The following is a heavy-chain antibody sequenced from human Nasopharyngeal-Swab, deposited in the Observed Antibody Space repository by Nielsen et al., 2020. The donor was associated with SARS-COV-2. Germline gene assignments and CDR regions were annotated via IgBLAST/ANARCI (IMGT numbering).Heavy chain of an antibody. D-gene: IGHD3-9*01. V-gene: IGHV4-34*09. CDR3: ARAHYYDILTGYFLPGMGVMDV. CDR2: INHSGST. Sequence: RQAPGKGLEWIGEINHSGSTNYNPSLKSRVTISVDTSKNQFSLKLSSVTAADTAVYYCARAHYYDILTGYFLPGMGVMDVWGKGTTVTVSS. J-gene: IGHJ6*03.